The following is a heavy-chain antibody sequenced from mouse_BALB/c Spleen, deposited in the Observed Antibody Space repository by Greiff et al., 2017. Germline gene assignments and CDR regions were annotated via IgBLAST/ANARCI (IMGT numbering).Heavy chain of an antibody. Sequence: EVHLVESGGGLVQPGGSLKLSCAASGFTFSSYTMSWVRQTPEKRLEWVAYISNGGGSTYYPDTVKGRFTISRDNAKNTLYLQMSSLTSEDTAMYYCAKESMTYYAMDYWGQGTSVTVSS. CDR2: ISNGGGST. CDR1: GFTFSSYT. J-gene: IGHJ4*01. CDR3: AKESMTYYAMDY. D-gene: IGHD2-10*02. V-gene: IGHV5-12-2*01.